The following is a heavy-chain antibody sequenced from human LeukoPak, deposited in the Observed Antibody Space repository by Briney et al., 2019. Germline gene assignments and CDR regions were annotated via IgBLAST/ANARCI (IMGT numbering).Heavy chain of an antibody. CDR1: GFMFSSYA. J-gene: IGHJ4*02. CDR2: ISATGGAT. V-gene: IGHV3-23*01. D-gene: IGHD5-18*01. Sequence: GGSLRLSCAASGFMFSSYAMGWVRQAPGKGLECVSAISATGGATYYADSVKGRITISRDNSKSTLYLQMNSLRAEDTAVYYCVKADGVTPEWGQGTLVTVSS. CDR3: VKADGVTPE.